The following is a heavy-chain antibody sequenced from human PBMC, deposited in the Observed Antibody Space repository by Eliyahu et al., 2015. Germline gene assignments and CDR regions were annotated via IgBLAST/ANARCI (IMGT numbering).Heavy chain of an antibody. CDR3: ARDGDYYYYYYMDV. D-gene: IGHD3-10*01. Sequence: EVQLVESGGGLVKPGGSLRLSCAAXGFTFSSYSMNWVRXAPGKGVEWVSSISSSSSYIXYADSVKGRFTISRDNAKNSLYLQMNSLRAEDTAVYYCARDGDYYYYYYMDVWGKGTTVTVSS. CDR1: GFTFSSYS. V-gene: IGHV3-21*01. J-gene: IGHJ6*03. CDR2: ISSSSSYI.